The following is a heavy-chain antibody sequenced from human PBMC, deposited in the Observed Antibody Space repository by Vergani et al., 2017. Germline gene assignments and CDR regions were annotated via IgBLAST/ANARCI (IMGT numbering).Heavy chain of an antibody. CDR3: ARGRGRSFGDPRAVFDP. CDR1: GYTFTGYY. D-gene: IGHD3-10*01. J-gene: IGHJ5*02. V-gene: IGHV1-2*02. Sequence: QVQLVQSGAEVKKPGASVKVSCKASGYTFTGYYMHWVRQAPGQGLEWMGWINPNSGGTNYAQKFQGRVTITRDTSASTAYMELSSLRSEDTAVYYCARGRGRSFGDPRAVFDPWGQGTLVTVSS. CDR2: INPNSGGT.